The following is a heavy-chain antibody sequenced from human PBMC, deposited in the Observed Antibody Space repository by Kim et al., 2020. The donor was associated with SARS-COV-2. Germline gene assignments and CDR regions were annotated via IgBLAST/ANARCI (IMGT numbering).Heavy chain of an antibody. CDR1: GFTVSRNY. CDR3: ARGGAPGFYGVPCNT. J-gene: IGHJ5*02. CDR2: ISSGGDT. V-gene: IGHV3-53*01. Sequence: GGSLRLSCAVSGFTVSRNYVSWVRQAPGKGLEWVSTISSGGDTNSADSVKGRFTISRDKSKNTLFLQMNNLRVEDTARYYCARGGAPGFYGVPCNTWGQGTQVIVSS. D-gene: IGHD3-10*01.